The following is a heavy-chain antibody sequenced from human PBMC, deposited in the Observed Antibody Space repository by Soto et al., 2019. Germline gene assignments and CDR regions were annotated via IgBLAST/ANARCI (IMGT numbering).Heavy chain of an antibody. CDR3: ARDQVLLWFGESHLIDY. CDR1: GYTFPSYG. V-gene: IGHV1-18*01. J-gene: IGHJ4*02. D-gene: IGHD3-10*01. Sequence: ASVKVSFKASGYTFPSYGISWVRQDPGQGREWMGWIGAYSGNTNYAQKLQGRVTMTTDTSTSTAYMELRSLRSDDTAVYYCARDQVLLWFGESHLIDYWGQGTLVTVSS. CDR2: IGAYSGNT.